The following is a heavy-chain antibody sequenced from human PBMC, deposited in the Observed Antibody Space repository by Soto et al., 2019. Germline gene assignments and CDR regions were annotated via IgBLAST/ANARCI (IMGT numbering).Heavy chain of an antibody. CDR2: ISSSSSDI. Sequence: PGGSLRLSCAASEFTFSSDHMNWVRQAPGKGLEWISYISSSSSDIYYAGSVKGRFTISRDNAKKSLYLQMNSLRDEDTAVYYCARGLVYYFDYWGQGTLVTVSS. CDR1: EFTFSSDH. J-gene: IGHJ4*02. CDR3: ARGLVYYFDY. V-gene: IGHV3-48*02. D-gene: IGHD1-26*01.